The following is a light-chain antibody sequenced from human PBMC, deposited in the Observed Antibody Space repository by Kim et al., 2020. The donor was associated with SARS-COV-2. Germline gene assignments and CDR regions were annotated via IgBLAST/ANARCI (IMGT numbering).Light chain of an antibody. Sequence: ELTQPPSASGTPGQRVTMSCSGSDSNIGYYTVTWYQHLPGTAPKLLMYSNNQRPSVVPDRFSGSKSGTSASLAISGLQSEDEADYYCATWDDSLNGWVFGGGTQLTVL. CDR2: SNN. CDR1: DSNIGYYT. V-gene: IGLV1-44*01. CDR3: ATWDDSLNGWV. J-gene: IGLJ3*02.